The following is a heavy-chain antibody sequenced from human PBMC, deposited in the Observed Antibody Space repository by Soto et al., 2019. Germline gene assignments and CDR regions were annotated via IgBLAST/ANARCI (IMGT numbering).Heavy chain of an antibody. J-gene: IGHJ4*02. D-gene: IGHD3-10*01. Sequence: ASVKISCKASGYTFTRYTMHWVRQAPGQRLEWMGWINAGNGNTKYSQKLQGRVTITRDTSASTAYMELSSLRSEDTAVYYCARDHYYGSGSYNYFDYWGQGTLVTVSS. CDR3: ARDHYYGSGSYNYFDY. CDR1: GYTFTRYT. CDR2: INAGNGNT. V-gene: IGHV1-3*01.